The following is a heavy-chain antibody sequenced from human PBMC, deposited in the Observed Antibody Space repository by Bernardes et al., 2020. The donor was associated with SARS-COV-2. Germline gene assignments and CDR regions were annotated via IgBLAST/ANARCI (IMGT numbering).Heavy chain of an antibody. Sequence: SETLSLTCTVSGGSISSYYWSWIRQPPGKGLEWIGYIYYSGSTNYNPSLKSRVTISVDTSKNQFSLKLSSVTAADTAVYYCARGARGQQLVLNWFDPWGQGTLVTVSS. CDR3: ARGARGQQLVLNWFDP. D-gene: IGHD6-13*01. CDR2: IYYSGST. J-gene: IGHJ5*02. V-gene: IGHV4-59*01. CDR1: GGSISSYY.